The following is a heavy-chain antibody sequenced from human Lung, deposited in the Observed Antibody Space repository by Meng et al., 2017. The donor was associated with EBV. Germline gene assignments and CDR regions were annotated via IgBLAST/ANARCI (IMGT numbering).Heavy chain of an antibody. V-gene: IGHV4-30-4*08. D-gene: IGHD2-21*01. CDR1: GDYFSNGGFY. CDR3: ARWWPLCGGDCSDY. J-gene: IGHJ4*02. Sequence: REWGPCLVQPSQTLTLTCDVSGDYFSNGGFYNNWIRQPPEKGLEWIGYISYRGSAYYNPSLKSRVTIDVDTSKNQFSLKLKSVTAADTAVYYCARWWPLCGGDCSDYWGQGTLVTVSS. CDR2: ISYRGSA.